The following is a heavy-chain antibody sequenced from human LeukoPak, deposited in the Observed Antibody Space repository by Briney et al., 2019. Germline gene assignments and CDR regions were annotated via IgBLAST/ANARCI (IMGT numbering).Heavy chain of an antibody. CDR3: ARDLIVGAHFDY. J-gene: IGHJ4*02. CDR2: ISSGGNTR. V-gene: IGHV3-48*03. Sequence: GGPLRLSCAASGFTFSSYEMNWVRQAPGKGLEWVSYISSGGNTRYYADSVKGRFTISRDNAKNSLYLQMNSLRAEDTAVYYCARDLIVGAHFDYWGQGTLVTVSS. CDR1: GFTFSSYE. D-gene: IGHD1-26*01.